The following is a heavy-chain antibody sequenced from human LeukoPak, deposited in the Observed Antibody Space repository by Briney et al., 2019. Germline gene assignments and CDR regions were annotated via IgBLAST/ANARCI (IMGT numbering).Heavy chain of an antibody. V-gene: IGHV3-30*18. CDR1: GFTFSTYA. CDR2: ISSDGSTE. J-gene: IGHJ5*02. Sequence: GGSLRLSCGASGFTFSTYAMHWVRQTPDKGLEWVAVISSDGSTENYADSVKGRFIISRDNSKNTLYLRMNNMTPEDTAVYYCAKGHTIHTWYGNWLDPWGQGTLVTVSS. CDR3: AKGHTIHTWYGNWLDP. D-gene: IGHD2-15*01.